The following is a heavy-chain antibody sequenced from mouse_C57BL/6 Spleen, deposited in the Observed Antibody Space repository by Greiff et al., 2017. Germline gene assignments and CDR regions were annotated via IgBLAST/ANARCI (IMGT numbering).Heavy chain of an antibody. V-gene: IGHV1-76*01. CDR2: IYPGSGNT. D-gene: IGHD2-3*01. Sequence: VQVVESGAELVRPGASVKLSCKASGYTFTDYYINWVKQRPGQGLEWIARIYPGSGNTYYNEKFKGKATLTAEKSSSTAYMQLSSLTSEDSAVYFCARDGYSRYFDVWGTGTTVTVSS. J-gene: IGHJ1*03. CDR1: GYTFTDYY. CDR3: ARDGYSRYFDV.